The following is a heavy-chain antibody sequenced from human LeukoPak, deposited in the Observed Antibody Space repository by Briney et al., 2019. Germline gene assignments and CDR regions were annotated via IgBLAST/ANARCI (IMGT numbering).Heavy chain of an antibody. Sequence: EASVKVSCTASGGTFSSYAISWVRQAPGQGLEWMGGIIPIFGTANYAQKFQGRVTITTDDSTSTAYMELSSLRSEDTAVYYCARLLDDYYDSSGYPEGYWGQGTLVIVSS. CDR1: GGTFSSYA. J-gene: IGHJ4*02. CDR2: IIPIFGTA. CDR3: ARLLDDYYDSSGYPEGY. D-gene: IGHD3-22*01. V-gene: IGHV1-69*05.